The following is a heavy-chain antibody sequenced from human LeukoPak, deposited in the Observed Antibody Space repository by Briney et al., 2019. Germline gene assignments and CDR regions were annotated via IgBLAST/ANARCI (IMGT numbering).Heavy chain of an antibody. V-gene: IGHV3-23*01. CDR3: AKRGGGNLYYYYYMDV. Sequence: PGGSLRLSCAASGFTFSSYAMHWVRQAPGKGLEWVSAISNTGGSTYYADSVKGRFTISRDNSKNTLYLQMNSLRAEDTAVYYCAKRGGGNLYYYYYMDVWGKGTTVTVSS. J-gene: IGHJ6*03. CDR2: ISNTGGST. CDR1: GFTFSSYA. D-gene: IGHD4-23*01.